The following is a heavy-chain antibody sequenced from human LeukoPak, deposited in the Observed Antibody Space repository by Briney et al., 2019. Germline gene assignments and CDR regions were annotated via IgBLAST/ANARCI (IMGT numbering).Heavy chain of an antibody. CDR2: ISGSGGST. Sequence: PGGTLRLSCAASGFTFSSYAMSWVRQAPGKGLEWVSAISGSGGSTYYADSVKGRFTISRDNSKNTLYLQMNSLRAEDTAVYYCAKDGLREPGLWDVWGKGTTVTVSS. CDR1: GFTFSSYA. D-gene: IGHD1-14*01. J-gene: IGHJ6*04. V-gene: IGHV3-23*01. CDR3: AKDGLREPGLWDV.